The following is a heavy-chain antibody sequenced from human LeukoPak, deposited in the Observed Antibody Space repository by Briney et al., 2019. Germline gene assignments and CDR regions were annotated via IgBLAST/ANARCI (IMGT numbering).Heavy chain of an antibody. D-gene: IGHD2-2*01. V-gene: IGHV1-46*01. CDR1: GFTFASYY. Sequence: ASVTVSCTASGFTFASYYIHWVRQAPGQGLEWMGTISPTGGSTSYAQKFQGRVSMTRDTSTRTVYMELSSLTSEDTALYYCAMGKPAHSRAIVVVPPATPGHYWGQGTLVTVSS. CDR3: AMGKPAHSRAIVVVPPATPGHY. CDR2: ISPTGGST. J-gene: IGHJ4*02.